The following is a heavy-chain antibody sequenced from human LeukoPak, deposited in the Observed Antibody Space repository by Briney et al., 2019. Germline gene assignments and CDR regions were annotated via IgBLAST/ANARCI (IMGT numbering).Heavy chain of an antibody. J-gene: IGHJ3*02. CDR1: GYTFTGYY. V-gene: IGHV1-2*02. CDR3: ARAYYDFWSGYHHAFDI. CDR2: INPNSGGT. Sequence: ASVKVSCKASGYTFTGYYMHWVRQAPGQGLEWMGWINPNSGGTNYAQKFQGRVTMTRDTSISTAYMELSRLRSDDTAVYYCARAYYDFWSGYHHAFDIWGQGTMVTVSS. D-gene: IGHD3-3*01.